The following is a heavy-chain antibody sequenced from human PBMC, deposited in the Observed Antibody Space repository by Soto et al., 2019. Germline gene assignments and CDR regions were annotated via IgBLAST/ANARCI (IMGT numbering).Heavy chain of an antibody. Sequence: PSETLSLTCTVSGGSISSYYWSWIRQPPGKGLEWIGYIYYSGSTNYNPSLKSRVTISVDTSKNQFSLKLSSVTAADTAVYYCGEIHYYSSNRDVGGKGTRATFP. CDR3: GEIHYYSSNRDV. J-gene: IGHJ6*03. CDR1: GGSISSYY. CDR2: IYYSGST. V-gene: IGHV4-59*01.